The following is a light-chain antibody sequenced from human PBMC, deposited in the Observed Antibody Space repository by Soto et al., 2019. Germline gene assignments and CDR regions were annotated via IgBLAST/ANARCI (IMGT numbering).Light chain of an antibody. CDR2: AAS. Sequence: IQMTQSPSTLSASVGDRVTITCRASQGIRNDLGWYQQKPGKAPNLLIYAASSLQSGVPSTFSGSGSGTDFTLTISSLQPEDFATYYCLQVYNYPLTFGGGTKVDI. CDR3: LQVYNYPLT. J-gene: IGKJ4*01. V-gene: IGKV1-6*01. CDR1: QGIRND.